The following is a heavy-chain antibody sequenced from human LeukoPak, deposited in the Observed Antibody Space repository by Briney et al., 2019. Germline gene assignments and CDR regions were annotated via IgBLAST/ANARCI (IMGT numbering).Heavy chain of an antibody. V-gene: IGHV3-15*01. Sequence: GGSLRLSCAVSGFTFSGYSMNWVRQAPGKGLEWVGRIKTKSDGGTTDYAAPVKGRFTISRDDSKKMIYLHMNSLKTEDTAVYFCTTESRFRLILDYWGLGTLVTVSS. CDR2: IKTKSDGGTT. CDR1: GFTFSGYS. J-gene: IGHJ4*02. CDR3: TTESRFRLILDY. D-gene: IGHD2-21*01.